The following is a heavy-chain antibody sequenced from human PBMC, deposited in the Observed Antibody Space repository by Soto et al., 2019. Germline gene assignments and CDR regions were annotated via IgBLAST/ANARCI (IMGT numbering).Heavy chain of an antibody. D-gene: IGHD1-1*01. CDR1: GYSFTNYA. CDR3: ARDWNHAASPIYYFDY. Sequence: QVQLVQSGAEVKKPGASVKVSCQASGYSFTNYAMHWVRQAPGQRLEWMGWINAGNDNTKYSQKFQDRVTITRDTSASTAYMELSSLRSEDTAVYYCARDWNHAASPIYYFDYWGQGTLVTVSS. CDR2: INAGNDNT. J-gene: IGHJ4*02. V-gene: IGHV1-3*01.